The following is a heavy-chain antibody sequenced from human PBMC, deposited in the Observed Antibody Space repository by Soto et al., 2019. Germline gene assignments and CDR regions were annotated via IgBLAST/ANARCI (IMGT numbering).Heavy chain of an antibody. CDR1: GGSFSGYY. J-gene: IGHJ5*02. V-gene: IGHV4-34*01. Sequence: SETLCLTCAVYGGSFSGYYWRWIRQPPGKGLEWIGEINHSGSTNYNPSLKSRVTISVDTSKNQFSLKLSSVTAADTAVYYCAFRIVRGVITEYNWFDPRGQGTLVTVSS. CDR3: AFRIVRGVITEYNWFDP. D-gene: IGHD3-10*01. CDR2: INHSGST.